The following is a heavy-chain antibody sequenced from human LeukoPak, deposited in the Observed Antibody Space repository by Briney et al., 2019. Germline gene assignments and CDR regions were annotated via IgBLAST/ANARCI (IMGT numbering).Heavy chain of an antibody. CDR1: GFTFSSYE. V-gene: IGHV3-48*03. CDR2: ISSSGSTI. CDR3: ITEYYPEGY. D-gene: IGHD2/OR15-2a*01. Sequence: GGSLRLSCAASGFTFSSYEMNWVRQAPGKGLEWVSYISSSGSTIYYADSVKGRFTISRDNAKNSLYLQMNSLKSEDTAFYYCITEYYPEGYWGQGTLVTVSS. J-gene: IGHJ4*02.